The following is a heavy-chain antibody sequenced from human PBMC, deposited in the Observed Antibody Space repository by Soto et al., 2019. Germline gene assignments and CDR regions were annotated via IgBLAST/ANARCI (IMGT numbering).Heavy chain of an antibody. J-gene: IGHJ6*02. CDR1: GFTFSSYA. V-gene: IGHV3-23*01. CDR3: AKDSPWFGELYYYYGMDV. Sequence: EVQLLESGGGLVQPGGSLRLSCAASGFTFSSYAMSWVRQAPGKGLEWVSAISGSGGSTYYADSVKGRFTISRDNSKNTLYLQMNSLRAEDTAVYYCAKDSPWFGELYYYYGMDVWGQGTTDTVSS. CDR2: ISGSGGST. D-gene: IGHD3-10*01.